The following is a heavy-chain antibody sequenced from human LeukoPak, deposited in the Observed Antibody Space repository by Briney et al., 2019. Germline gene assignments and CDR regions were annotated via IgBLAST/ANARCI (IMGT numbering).Heavy chain of an antibody. J-gene: IGHJ3*02. CDR1: AISFSSYA. Sequence: PGRSLRLSCTASAISFSSYAMTWLRQAPGKGLEWVSGIHGSGGVTYYADSVKGRFTISRDNSKKTLYLQMNSLRADDTAVYYCAKDPNGDYVGAFDSWGQGTMVTVSS. CDR3: AKDPNGDYVGAFDS. D-gene: IGHD4-17*01. CDR2: IHGSGGVT. V-gene: IGHV3-23*01.